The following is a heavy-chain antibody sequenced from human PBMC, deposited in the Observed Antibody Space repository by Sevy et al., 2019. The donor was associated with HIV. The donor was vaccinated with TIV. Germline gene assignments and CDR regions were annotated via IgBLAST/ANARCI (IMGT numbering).Heavy chain of an antibody. CDR2: ISGSGGST. V-gene: IGHV3-23*01. CDR1: GFTFSSYA. Sequence: GGSLRLSCAASGFTFSSYAMSWVRQAPGKGLEWVSAISGSGGSTYYADSVKGRFTISRDNSKNTLYLQMNSLRAEDTAVYYCAKDRGGIVVVPATREGYFDYWGQGTLVTVSS. CDR3: AKDRGGIVVVPATREGYFDY. J-gene: IGHJ4*02. D-gene: IGHD2-2*01.